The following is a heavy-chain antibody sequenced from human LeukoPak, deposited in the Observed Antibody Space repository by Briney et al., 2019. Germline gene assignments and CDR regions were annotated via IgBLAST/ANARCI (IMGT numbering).Heavy chain of an antibody. V-gene: IGHV4-59*11. D-gene: IGHD2-2*01. Sequence: SETLSLTCTVSGGSISSHYCSWIRQPPGKGLEWIGYSYHTGSTTYTPSLNSRVTMSVDTSKTQFSLKLSSVTAADTAVYYCARNQRSTICYFCFDYWGQGTLVTVSS. CDR3: ARNQRSTICYFCFDY. CDR1: GGSISSHY. CDR2: SYHTGST. J-gene: IGHJ4*02.